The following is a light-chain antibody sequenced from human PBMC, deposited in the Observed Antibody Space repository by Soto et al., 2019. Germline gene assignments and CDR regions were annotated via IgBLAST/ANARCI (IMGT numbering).Light chain of an antibody. V-gene: IGKV3-11*01. J-gene: IGKJ2*01. CDR1: QSVSRH. CDR2: DIY. CDR3: LQRSYPPRNT. Sequence: EIVLTQSPATLSLSPGERATLSCRASQSVSRHLAWYQQRPGQAPRLLIYDIYYRDSGIPGRFIGSGSGTDFILTISSLQSEYSAVYSCLQRSYPPRNTFGQGTNLEIK.